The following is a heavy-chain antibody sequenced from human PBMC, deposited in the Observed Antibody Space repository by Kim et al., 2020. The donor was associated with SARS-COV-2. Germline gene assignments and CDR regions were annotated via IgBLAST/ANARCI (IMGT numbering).Heavy chain of an antibody. Sequence: ASVKVSCKASGYTFTSYYMHWVRQAPGQGLEWMGIINPSGGSTSYAQKFQGRVTMTRDTSTSTVYMELSSLRSEDTAVYYCARDPPDYVWGSYRRFDYWGQGTLVTVSS. D-gene: IGHD3-16*02. CDR1: GYTFTSYY. CDR3: ARDPPDYVWGSYRRFDY. CDR2: INPSGGST. V-gene: IGHV1-46*01. J-gene: IGHJ4*02.